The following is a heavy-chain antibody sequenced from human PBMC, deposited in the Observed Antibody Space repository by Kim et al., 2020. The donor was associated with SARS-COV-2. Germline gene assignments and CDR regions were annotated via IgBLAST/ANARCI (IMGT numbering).Heavy chain of an antibody. CDR3: ARGXXXXXXGYYLDYYSYXXXX. CDR1: GGSFSGYY. D-gene: IGHD3-3*01. V-gene: IGHV4-34*01. Sequence: SETLSLTCAVYGGSFSGYYWSWIRQPPGKGLEWIGEINHSGSTNYNPSLKSRVTXAVXXSKNQFSPKLNSXXXXDTAVYYCARGXXXXXXGYYLDYYSYXXXXWGQXXXVTVSS. J-gene: IGHJ6*03. CDR2: INHSGST.